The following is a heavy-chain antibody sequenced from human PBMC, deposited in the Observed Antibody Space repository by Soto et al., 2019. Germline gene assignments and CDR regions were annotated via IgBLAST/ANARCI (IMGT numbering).Heavy chain of an antibody. CDR3: ARMWYYDFWSGYYSHAFDI. CDR1: GDSFTNYW. V-gene: IGHV5-51*01. J-gene: IGHJ3*02. D-gene: IGHD3-3*01. Sequence: GESLKISCKGSGDSFTNYWIGWVRQMPGKGLEWMGIIYPGDSDTRYSPSFQGQVTISADKSINTAYLQWSSLKASDTAMYYCARMWYYDFWSGYYSHAFDIWGQGTMVTVSS. CDR2: IYPGDSDT.